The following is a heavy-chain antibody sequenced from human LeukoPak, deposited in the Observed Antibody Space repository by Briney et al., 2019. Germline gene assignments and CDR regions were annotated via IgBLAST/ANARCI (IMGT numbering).Heavy chain of an antibody. Sequence: SETLSLTCTVSGGSISSYYWSWIRQPPGKGLEWIGYIYYSGSTNYNPSLKSRVTISVDTSKSQFSLKLSSVTAADTAVYYCASGYSSSWDAFDIWGQGTMVTVPS. V-gene: IGHV4-59*01. CDR3: ASGYSSSWDAFDI. J-gene: IGHJ3*02. CDR2: IYYSGST. D-gene: IGHD6-13*01. CDR1: GGSISSYY.